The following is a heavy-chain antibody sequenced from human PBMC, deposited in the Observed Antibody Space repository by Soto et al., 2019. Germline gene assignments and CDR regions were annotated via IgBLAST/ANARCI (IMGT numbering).Heavy chain of an antibody. CDR3: ARVYCSSTRCPLSLPNDAFDI. V-gene: IGHV1-18*04. J-gene: IGHJ3*02. Sequence: ASVKVSCKASGYTFTSYGISWVRQAPGQGLEWMGWISAYNGNTNYAQKLQGRVTMTTDTSTSTAYMELRSLRSDDTAVYYCARVYCSSTRCPLSLPNDAFDIWGQGTMVTVSS. CDR2: ISAYNGNT. D-gene: IGHD2-2*01. CDR1: GYTFTSYG.